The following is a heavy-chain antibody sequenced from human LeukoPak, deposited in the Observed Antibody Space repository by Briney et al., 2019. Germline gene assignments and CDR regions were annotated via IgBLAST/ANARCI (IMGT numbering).Heavy chain of an antibody. CDR2: IGPDGGTT. Sequence: PGGSLRLSCAASGFTFYTYGMHWVRQAPGKGLEYVSGIGPDGGTTYYANSVKGRFTISRDNSKYMLYLQMGSLQTDDMAVYYCARGAQLTDYWGQGTLVTVSS. D-gene: IGHD6-13*01. V-gene: IGHV3-64*01. J-gene: IGHJ4*02. CDR3: ARGAQLTDY. CDR1: GFTFYTYG.